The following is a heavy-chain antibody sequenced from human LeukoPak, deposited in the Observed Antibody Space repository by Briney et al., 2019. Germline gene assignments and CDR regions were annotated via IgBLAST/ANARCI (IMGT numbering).Heavy chain of an antibody. CDR3: AKDRVGAPPTYLDY. V-gene: IGHV3-53*01. D-gene: IGHD1-26*01. CDR2: IYSGGST. J-gene: IGHJ4*02. CDR1: GFTVSSNY. Sequence: GGSLRLSCAASGFTVSSNYMSWVRQAPGEGLGWVSVIYSGGSTYYADSVTGRFTISRDNSKNTLYLQMNSLRGEDTAVYYCAKDRVGAPPTYLDYWGQGTLVTVSS.